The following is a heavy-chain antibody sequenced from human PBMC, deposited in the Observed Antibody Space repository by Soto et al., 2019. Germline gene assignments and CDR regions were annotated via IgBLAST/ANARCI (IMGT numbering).Heavy chain of an antibody. J-gene: IGHJ4*02. CDR3: ATVGPAGDFDD. Sequence: ASVKVSCKVSGYTLNELSIHWVRQAPGKGLEWMGGFDPEDGETVYAQKFQGRVTMTEDTSTDTANMELSSLTSEDTAMYYCATVGPAGDFDDGGQGSLVTVSS. CDR1: GYTLNELS. D-gene: IGHD1-26*01. V-gene: IGHV1-24*01. CDR2: FDPEDGET.